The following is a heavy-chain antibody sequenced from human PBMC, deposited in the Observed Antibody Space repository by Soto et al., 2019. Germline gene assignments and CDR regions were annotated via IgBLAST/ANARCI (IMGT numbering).Heavy chain of an antibody. D-gene: IGHD2-15*01. CDR3: ARDIVVVVAASPVIDY. CDR2: ISAYNGNT. J-gene: IGHJ4*02. Sequence: QVQLVQSGAEVKKPGASVKVSCKASGYTFTSYGISWVRQAPGQGLEWMGWISAYNGNTNYAQKLQGRVTMTPDTSTSTAYMELRSRRSDDTAVYYCARDIVVVVAASPVIDYWGQGTLVTVSS. V-gene: IGHV1-18*04. CDR1: GYTFTSYG.